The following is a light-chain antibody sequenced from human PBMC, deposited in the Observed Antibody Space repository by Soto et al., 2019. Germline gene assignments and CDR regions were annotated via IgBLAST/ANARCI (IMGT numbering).Light chain of an antibody. V-gene: IGKV3-20*01. J-gene: IGKJ1*01. Sequence: EIVLTQSPGTLSLSPGERATLSCRASQSVSSSHLAWYQQKPGQAPRLLIYGASSRATGIPDRFSGSGSGTDFTLTINRLEPEDFAVYYCQQYGSSLWPFGQGTKVEIK. CDR3: QQYGSSLWP. CDR1: QSVSSSH. CDR2: GAS.